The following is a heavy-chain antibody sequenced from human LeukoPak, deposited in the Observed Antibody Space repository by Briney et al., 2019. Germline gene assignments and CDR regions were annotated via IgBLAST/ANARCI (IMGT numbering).Heavy chain of an antibody. CDR1: EFTFSTYS. V-gene: IGHV3-48*01. CDR2: ITGGSNTR. CDR3: ARCNVWFGESCSD. D-gene: IGHD3-10*01. J-gene: IGHJ4*02. Sequence: GSLRLSCAASEFTFSTYSMNWVRQTPGKGLEWVSYITGGSNTRYYADSVKGRFTISRDNAKNSLYLQMNSLRAEDTAVYYCARCNVWFGESCSDWGQGTLVTVSS.